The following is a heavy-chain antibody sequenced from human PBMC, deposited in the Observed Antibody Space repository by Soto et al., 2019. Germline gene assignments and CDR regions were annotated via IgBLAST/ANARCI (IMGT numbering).Heavy chain of an antibody. Sequence: QVQLVQSGAEVKKPGSSVKVSCKASGGTFSSYAISWVRQAPGQGLEWMGGIIPIFGTANYAQKFQGRVTITADESTSTDYMELSSMRSEDTAVYYCARVSGWLKGDAFDIWGKGTMVSVSS. J-gene: IGHJ3*02. D-gene: IGHD6-19*01. CDR2: IIPIFGTA. CDR3: ARVSGWLKGDAFDI. V-gene: IGHV1-69*12. CDR1: GGTFSSYA.